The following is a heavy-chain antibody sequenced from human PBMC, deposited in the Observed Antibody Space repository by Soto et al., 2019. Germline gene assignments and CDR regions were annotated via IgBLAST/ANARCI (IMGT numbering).Heavy chain of an antibody. CDR2: MNPNSGNT. V-gene: IGHV1-8*01. Sequence: QVQLVQSGAEVKKPGASVKVSCKASGYTFTSYDINWVRQATGQGLEWMGWMNPNSGNTGYAQKFQGRVTMTRNTSISTAYMERSSLRSEDTAEYYGARGPRGSSWSGYYYGMDVWGQGTTVTVSS. CDR1: GYTFTSYD. CDR3: ARGPRGSSWSGYYYGMDV. D-gene: IGHD6-13*01. J-gene: IGHJ6*02.